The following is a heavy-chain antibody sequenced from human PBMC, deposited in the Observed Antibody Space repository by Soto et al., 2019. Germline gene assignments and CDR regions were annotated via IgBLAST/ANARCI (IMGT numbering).Heavy chain of an antibody. CDR2: ISSSSSYI. CDR1: GFTFSSYS. V-gene: IGHV3-21*01. CDR3: ARPSGGEITIFGVVTIQGFDY. J-gene: IGHJ4*02. D-gene: IGHD3-3*01. Sequence: GGSLRLSCAASGFTFSSYSMNWVRQAPGKGLEWVSSISSSSSYIYYADSVKGRFTISRDNAKNSLYLQMNSLRAEDTAVYYCARPSGGEITIFGVVTIQGFDYWGQGTLVTVSS.